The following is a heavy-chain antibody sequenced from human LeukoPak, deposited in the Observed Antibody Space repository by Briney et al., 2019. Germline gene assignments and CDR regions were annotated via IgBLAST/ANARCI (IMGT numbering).Heavy chain of an antibody. Sequence: GGSLRLSCAASGFTFSSYAMSWVRQVPGKGLEWVSVISGSGDNTYYADSVKGRFTISRDNSKNMLYLQMNSLRAEDTAVYYCAKAYSSGWYGPGYWGQGTLVTVSS. D-gene: IGHD6-19*01. CDR2: ISGSGDNT. CDR3: AKAYSSGWYGPGY. J-gene: IGHJ4*02. V-gene: IGHV3-23*01. CDR1: GFTFSSYA.